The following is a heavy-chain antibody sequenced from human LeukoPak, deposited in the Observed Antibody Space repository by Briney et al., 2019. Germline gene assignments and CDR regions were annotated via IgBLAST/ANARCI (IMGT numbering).Heavy chain of an antibody. D-gene: IGHD3-3*01. CDR3: AKDGSDFWGDYYFDY. V-gene: IGHV3-30*02. CDR1: GFTFSSYG. CDR2: IRYDGSNK. J-gene: IGHJ4*02. Sequence: GGSLRLSCAASGFTFSSYGMHWVRQAPGKGLEWMAFIRYDGSNKYYADSVKGRFTISRDNSKNTLYLQMNSLRAEDTAVYYCAKDGSDFWGDYYFDYWGQGTLVTVSS.